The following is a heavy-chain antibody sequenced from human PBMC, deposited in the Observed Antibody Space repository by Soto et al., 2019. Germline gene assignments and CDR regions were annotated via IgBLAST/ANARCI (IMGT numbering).Heavy chain of an antibody. J-gene: IGHJ6*02. CDR2: INPKSGGT. D-gene: IGHD2-8*01. Sequence: ASVKVSCKASGYSFTDYHIHWVRQAPGQGLEWLGRINPKSGGTSTAQRFQGWVTMTTDTSISTASMELTRLTSDDTAIYYCARGDSTDCSNGVCSFFYNHDMDVWGQGTTVTVSS. CDR1: GYSFTDYH. CDR3: ARGDSTDCSNGVCSFFYNHDMDV. V-gene: IGHV1-2*04.